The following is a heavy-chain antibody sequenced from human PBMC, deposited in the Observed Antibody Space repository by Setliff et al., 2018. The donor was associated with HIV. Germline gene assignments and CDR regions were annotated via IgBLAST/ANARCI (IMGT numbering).Heavy chain of an antibody. CDR2: IYYSGGT. J-gene: IGHJ4*01. CDR3: ARLGTSDYYPQIEY. D-gene: IGHD3-22*01. V-gene: IGHV4-30-4*01. CDR1: GGPIRSSDNY. Sequence: SETLALTCTVSGGPIRSSDNYWSWIRQPPGKALEWIGYIYYSGGTFYNPSLKSRLAISVDTAKNQFSLRLNSVTAADTAVYYCARLGTSDYYPQIEYLGHGTRVTVS.